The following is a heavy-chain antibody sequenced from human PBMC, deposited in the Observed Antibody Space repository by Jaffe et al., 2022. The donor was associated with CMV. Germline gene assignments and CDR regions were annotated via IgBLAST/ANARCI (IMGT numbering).Heavy chain of an antibody. D-gene: IGHD3-22*01. CDR1: GGSISSSSYY. Sequence: QLQLQESGPGLVKPSETLSLTCTVSGGSISSSSYYWGWIRQPPGKGLEWIGSIYYSGSTYYNPSLKSRVTISVDTSKNQFSLKLSSVTAADTAVYYCARHPRRRYYYDSSGYWFDIWGQGTMVTVSS. V-gene: IGHV4-39*01. CDR3: ARHPRRRYYYDSSGYWFDI. CDR2: IYYSGST. J-gene: IGHJ3*02.